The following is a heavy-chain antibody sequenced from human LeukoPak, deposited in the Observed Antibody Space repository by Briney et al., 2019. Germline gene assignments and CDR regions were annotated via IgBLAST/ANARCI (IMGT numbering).Heavy chain of an antibody. CDR3: ANLVLIPGEDYFDY. CDR2: INYDGSQT. V-gene: IGHV3-7*01. J-gene: IGHJ4*02. CDR1: GFVFKNYW. Sequence: GGSLRLSCAASGFVFKNYWMSWVRQAPGKGLEWLANINYDGSQTYHVDSVKGRFTISRDNAKKSLYLQMNSLRAEDTAVYYCANLVLIPGEDYFDYWGQGTLVSVSS. D-gene: IGHD2-8*01.